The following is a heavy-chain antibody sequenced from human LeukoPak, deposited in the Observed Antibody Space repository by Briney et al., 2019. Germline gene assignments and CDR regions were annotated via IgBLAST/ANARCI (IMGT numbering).Heavy chain of an antibody. J-gene: IGHJ5*02. CDR2: IYPGDSDT. CDR1: GYSFTSYW. Sequence: GESLKISCKGSGYSFTSYWIGWVRQMPGKGLEWMGIIYPGDSDTRYSPSFQGHVTISANKSISTAYLQWSSLKASDTAMYYCARLGTVVAATPNWFDPWGQGTLVTVSS. V-gene: IGHV5-51*01. CDR3: ARLGTVVAATPNWFDP. D-gene: IGHD2-15*01.